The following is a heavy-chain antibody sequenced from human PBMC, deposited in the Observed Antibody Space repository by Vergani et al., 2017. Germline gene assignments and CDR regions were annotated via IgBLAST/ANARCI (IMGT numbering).Heavy chain of an antibody. CDR1: GFTFSACP. CDR2: ISARYPST. D-gene: IGHD2-15*01. CDR3: ARLSXDTTPYLQGGYDC. J-gene: IGHJ4*02. Sequence: EVQLLQSGGGVIQPGGSVRLSCAASGFTFSACPMTWVRQAPGEGLEWVSAISARYPSTYYADSVKGRFTISRDNSKNMLYLQMNSLRAEDTAVYYCARLSXDTTPYLQGGYDCWGQGTLVSVSS. V-gene: IGHV3-23*01.